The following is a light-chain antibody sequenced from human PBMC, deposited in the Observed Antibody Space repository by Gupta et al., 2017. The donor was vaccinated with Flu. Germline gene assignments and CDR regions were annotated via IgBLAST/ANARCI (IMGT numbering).Light chain of an antibody. J-gene: IGKJ4*01. CDR2: GAS. CDR3: QQYNNWPST. CDR1: QSVSSN. Sequence: ATLSVSPGERATLSCRASQSVSSNLAWYQQKPGQAPRLLIYGASTRATGIPARFSGSGSGTEFTLTISSLQSEDFAVYYCQQYNNWPSTFGGGTKVEIK. V-gene: IGKV3-15*01.